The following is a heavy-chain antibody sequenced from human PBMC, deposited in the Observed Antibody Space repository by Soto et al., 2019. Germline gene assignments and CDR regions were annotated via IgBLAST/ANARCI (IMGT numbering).Heavy chain of an antibody. CDR2: INPYGGAA. V-gene: IGHV1-46*01. CDR3: ARDRDSSSWYWDY. CDR1: GYTFTSTW. D-gene: IGHD6-13*01. Sequence: ASVKVSCKASGYTFTSTWMHWVRQAPGQGLEWMGIINPYGGAATYAEKFQGRVTMTRDTSTATDYMELSSLRSEDTAMYYCARDRDSSSWYWDYWGQGTLVTVSS. J-gene: IGHJ4*02.